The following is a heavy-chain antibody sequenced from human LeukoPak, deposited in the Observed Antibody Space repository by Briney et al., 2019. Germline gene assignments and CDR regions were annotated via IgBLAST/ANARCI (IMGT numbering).Heavy chain of an antibody. CDR3: ARDYEWELPPSSFDH. Sequence: ASVKVSCKASGYTFTGYYMHWVRQAPGQGLEWMGWINPNSGGTNYAQKFQGRVTMTRDTSISTAYMELSRLRSDDTAVYYCARDYEWELPPSSFDHWGQGTLVTVSS. CDR2: INPNSGGT. J-gene: IGHJ5*02. D-gene: IGHD1-26*01. V-gene: IGHV1-2*02. CDR1: GYTFTGYY.